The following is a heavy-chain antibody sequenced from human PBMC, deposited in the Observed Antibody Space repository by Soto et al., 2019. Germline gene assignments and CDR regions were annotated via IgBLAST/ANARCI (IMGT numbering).Heavy chain of an antibody. CDR3: ARESGGYDSSTRYGLDV. V-gene: IGHV4-31*03. J-gene: IGHJ6*02. CDR1: GGSLSSVGHY. Sequence: TLSLTCSVSGGSLSSVGHYWTWIRHQPGKGLEWIGYIYYSGSTDYNPSLKSRVTISVDRSKNQFSLNLSSVTAADTAIYYCARESGGYDSSTRYGLDVWGQGTTVTVSS. D-gene: IGHD6-25*01. CDR2: IYYSGST.